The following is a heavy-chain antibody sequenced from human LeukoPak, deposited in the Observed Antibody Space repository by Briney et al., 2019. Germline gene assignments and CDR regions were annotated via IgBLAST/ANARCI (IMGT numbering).Heavy chain of an antibody. CDR1: GGSINSYY. Sequence: SETLSLTCTVSGGSINSYYWSWIRQPPGKGLEWIGYIYYSGSTYYNPSLKSRLTISVDSSNNQFSLDLSSVTAADTAVYYCARASSSSWRAAFDYWGQGTLVTVSS. CDR2: IYYSGST. J-gene: IGHJ4*02. D-gene: IGHD6-13*01. CDR3: ARASSSSWRAAFDY. V-gene: IGHV4-59*01.